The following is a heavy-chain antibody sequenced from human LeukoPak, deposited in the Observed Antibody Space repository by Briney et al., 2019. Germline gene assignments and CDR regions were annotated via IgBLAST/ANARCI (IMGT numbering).Heavy chain of an antibody. V-gene: IGHV5-51*03. J-gene: IGHJ4*02. D-gene: IGHD3-9*01. Sequence: KPGESLKIFCKGSGYSFTSYWIGWVRQMPGKGLEWMGIIYPGDPDTRYSPSFQGQVTISADKSISTAYLQWSSLKASDTAMYYCARVLRYFDWLFPQLYYFDYWGQGTLVTVSS. CDR3: ARVLRYFDWLFPQLYYFDY. CDR1: GYSFTSYW. CDR2: IYPGDPDT.